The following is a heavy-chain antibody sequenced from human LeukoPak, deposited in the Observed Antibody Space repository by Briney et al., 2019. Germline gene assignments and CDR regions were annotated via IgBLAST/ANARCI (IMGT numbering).Heavy chain of an antibody. CDR1: GYTFTSYD. Sequence: ASVKVSCKTSGYTFTSYDINWVRQATGQGLEWMGWMNPNSGNTGYAQKFQGRVTMTRDTSISTAYMELSRLRSDDTAVYYCARSTYYYGSGSYCFDYWGQGTLVTVSS. D-gene: IGHD3-10*01. J-gene: IGHJ4*02. CDR2: MNPNSGNT. CDR3: ARSTYYYGSGSYCFDY. V-gene: IGHV1-8*02.